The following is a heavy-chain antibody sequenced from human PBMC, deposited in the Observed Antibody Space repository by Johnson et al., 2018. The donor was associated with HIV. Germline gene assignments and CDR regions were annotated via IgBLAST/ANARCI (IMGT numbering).Heavy chain of an antibody. V-gene: IGHV3-20*01. Sequence: VQLVESGGHVVRPGGSLRLSCAASGFTFDHYDMSWVRHVPGKGLEWVSGITWNGGSTGYADTVKGRFIISRDNAKISLYLQMNSLRVEDTALYHCVRVGKYCGGDCYSGVDAFDIWGQGTMVTVSS. D-gene: IGHD2-21*02. CDR2: ITWNGGST. CDR3: VRVGKYCGGDCYSGVDAFDI. CDR1: GFTFDHYD. J-gene: IGHJ3*02.